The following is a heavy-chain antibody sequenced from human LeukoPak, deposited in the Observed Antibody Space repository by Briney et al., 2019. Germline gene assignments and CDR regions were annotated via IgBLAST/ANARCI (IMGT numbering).Heavy chain of an antibody. CDR2: ISYDGTNK. J-gene: IGHJ4*02. Sequence: GRSLRLSCAASGFTFSNYDMHWVRQAPGKGLEWVAVISYDGTNKYYADSVKGRFTISRDNSKNTLHLQMNSLRAEDTAVYYCAKDDRGNEAPFDYWGQGTLVTVSS. CDR3: AKDDRGNEAPFDY. V-gene: IGHV3-30*18. CDR1: GFTFSNYD.